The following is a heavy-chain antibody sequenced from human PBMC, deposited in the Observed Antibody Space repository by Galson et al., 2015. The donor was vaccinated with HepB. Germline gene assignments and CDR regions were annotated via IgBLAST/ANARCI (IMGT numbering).Heavy chain of an antibody. D-gene: IGHD1-14*01. V-gene: IGHV3-7*01. CDR1: GFVLSRSW. Sequence: ALRLCCAASGFVLSRSWMSWVRQAPGKGLEWVGNIKQDGSEKYYVDSVKGRFTISRDNAKNSLYLQMNRLTAEDTAVYYCYAGHYFDSWGQGTLVTVSS. CDR3: YAGHYFDS. J-gene: IGHJ4*02. CDR2: IKQDGSEK.